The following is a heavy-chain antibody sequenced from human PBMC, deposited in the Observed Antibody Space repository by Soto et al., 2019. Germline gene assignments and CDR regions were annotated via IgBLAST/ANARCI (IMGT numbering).Heavy chain of an antibody. CDR1: GGSTSSFTYY. D-gene: IGHD3-10*01. Sequence: SETLSLTCSVSGGSTSSFTYYWGWIRQPPGKGLEWIGTVYYNENTYYNPSLKSRVTITVDTAKNQFSLNLRSVTAADTAMYFCARRERYYGSPGWFDPWGPGTLVTVSS. J-gene: IGHJ5*02. V-gene: IGHV4-39*01. CDR2: VYYNENT. CDR3: ARRERYYGSPGWFDP.